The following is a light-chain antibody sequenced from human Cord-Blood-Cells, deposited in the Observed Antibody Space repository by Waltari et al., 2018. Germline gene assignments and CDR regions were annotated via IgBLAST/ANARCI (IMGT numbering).Light chain of an antibody. CDR2: DAS. J-gene: IGKJ5*01. V-gene: IGKV3-11*01. CDR1: QSVSSY. CDR3: QQRSNWRIT. Sequence: EIVLTQSPATLSLSPGERATLSCRASQSVSSYLAWYQQKHGQAPRLLIYDASNRATGIPARFSGSGSGTDFTLTISSLEPEDCAVYYCQQRSNWRITFGQGTRLEIK.